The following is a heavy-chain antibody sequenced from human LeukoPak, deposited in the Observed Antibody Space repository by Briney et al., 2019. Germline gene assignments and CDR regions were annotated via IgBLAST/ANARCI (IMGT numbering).Heavy chain of an antibody. CDR3: ARDRGYSYGIDY. CDR2: IYYSGST. D-gene: IGHD5-18*01. J-gene: IGHJ4*02. CDR1: GGSISSYY. Sequence: SETLSLTCTVSGGSISSYYWSWIRQPPGKGLEWIGYIYYSGSTNYNPSLKSRVTISVDTSKNQFSLKLSSVTAADTAVYYCARDRGYSYGIDYWGQGTLVTVSS. V-gene: IGHV4-59*01.